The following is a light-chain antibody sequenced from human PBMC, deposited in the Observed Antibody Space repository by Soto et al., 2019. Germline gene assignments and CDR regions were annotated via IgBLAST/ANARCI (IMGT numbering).Light chain of an antibody. CDR1: SPNIGSNY. CDR3: AAWVDSLSGPGVV. Sequence: QSVLTQPPSASGTPGQRVTISCSGSSPNIGSNYVYWYQQLPGTAPKLLIYRNNQRPSGVPDRFSGSKSGTSASLAISGLRSEDEADYYCAAWVDSLSGPGVVFGGGTKLTVL. CDR2: RNN. J-gene: IGLJ2*01. V-gene: IGLV1-47*01.